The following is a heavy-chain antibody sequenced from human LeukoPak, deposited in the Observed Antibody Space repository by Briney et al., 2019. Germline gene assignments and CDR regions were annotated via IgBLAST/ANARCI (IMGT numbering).Heavy chain of an antibody. CDR2: IVPIFDKS. CDR3: ARDSEHFGEGDMDV. CDR1: GGTFSTYA. V-gene: IGHV1-69*06. J-gene: IGHJ6*03. D-gene: IGHD3-10*01. Sequence: SVKVSCKASGGTFSTYAINWVRQDPGQGLEWMGAIVPIFDKSNYAQKFQGRLTITADKSTSTVYMELSSLRSEDTAVYRARDSEHFGEGDMDVWGKGTTVIVSS.